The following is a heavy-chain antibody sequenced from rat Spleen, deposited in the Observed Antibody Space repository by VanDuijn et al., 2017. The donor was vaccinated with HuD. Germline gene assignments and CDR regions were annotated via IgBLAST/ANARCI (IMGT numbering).Heavy chain of an antibody. Sequence: EVQLVESGGGLVQPGRSLKLSCEASGFTFNNYWMTWIRQAPGKGLEWVATITHIGGTSYYPDSVKGRFTISREDGRSTLYLQMNSLRSEDTATYYCTSRGLNYGGYTDNWFAYWGQGTLVTVSS. CDR1: GFTFNNYW. J-gene: IGHJ3*01. CDR3: TSRGLNYGGYTDNWFAY. D-gene: IGHD1-11*01. CDR2: ITHIGGTS. V-gene: IGHV5-31*01.